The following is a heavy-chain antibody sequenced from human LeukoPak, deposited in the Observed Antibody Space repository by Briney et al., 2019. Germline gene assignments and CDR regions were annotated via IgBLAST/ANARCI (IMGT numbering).Heavy chain of an antibody. D-gene: IGHD3-9*01. CDR1: GFTFSSFA. J-gene: IGHJ4*02. CDR2: IRTTADST. V-gene: IGHV3-23*01. CDR3: AKEGYHDILTDPFFLPVGKGEKGKFDS. Sequence: GGSLTLSCAASGFTFSSFAMNWVRQAPGKGLEWVSVIRTTADSTYYADSVKGRFTVSRDDSKNTLYLQMNSLRVEDTAVYYCAKEGYHDILTDPFFLPVGKGEKGKFDSWGQGTLVTVSS.